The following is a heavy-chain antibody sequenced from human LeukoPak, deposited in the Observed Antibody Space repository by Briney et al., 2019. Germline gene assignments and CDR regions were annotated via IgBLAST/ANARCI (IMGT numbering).Heavy chain of an antibody. CDR3: ARAEVQPVLFDY. D-gene: IGHD6-6*01. V-gene: IGHV4-39*07. Sequence: SETLSLTCTVSGGSISSSSYYWGWIRQPPGKGLEWIGSIYYSGSTYYNPSLKSRVTISVDTSKNQFSLKLSSVTAADTAVYYCARAEVQPVLFDYWGQGTLVTVSS. J-gene: IGHJ4*02. CDR2: IYYSGST. CDR1: GGSISSSSYY.